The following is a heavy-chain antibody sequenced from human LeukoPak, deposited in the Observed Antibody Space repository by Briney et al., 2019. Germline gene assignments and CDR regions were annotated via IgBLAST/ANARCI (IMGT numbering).Heavy chain of an antibody. CDR3: ARDSSSWQPLDY. CDR2: ISAYNGNT. D-gene: IGHD6-13*01. J-gene: IGHJ4*02. V-gene: IGHV1-18*04. Sequence: ASVKVSCKASGYTFTSYGISWVRQAPGQGLEWMGWISAYNGNTNYAQKLQGRVTLNTDTSTSTAYMELRRLRSDDTAVYYCARDSSSWQPLDYWGQGTLVTVSS. CDR1: GYTFTSYG.